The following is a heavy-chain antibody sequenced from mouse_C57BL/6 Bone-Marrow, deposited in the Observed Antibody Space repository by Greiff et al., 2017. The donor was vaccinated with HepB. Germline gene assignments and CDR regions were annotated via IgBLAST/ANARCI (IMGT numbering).Heavy chain of an antibody. CDR3: ARRGIYYDYVYFDY. D-gene: IGHD2-4*01. CDR1: GYTFPSYW. CDR2: IYPSDSET. J-gene: IGHJ2*01. V-gene: IGHV1-61*01. Sequence: QVQLQQPGAELVRPGSSVKLSCKASGYTFPSYWMDWVKQRPGQGLEWIGNIYPSDSETHYNQKFKDKATLTVDKSSSTAYMQLSSLTSEDSAVYYCARRGIYYDYVYFDYWGQGTTLTVSS.